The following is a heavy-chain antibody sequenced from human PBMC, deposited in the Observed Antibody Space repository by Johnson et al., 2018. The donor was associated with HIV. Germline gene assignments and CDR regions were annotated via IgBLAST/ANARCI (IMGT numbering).Heavy chain of an antibody. D-gene: IGHD4-23*01. J-gene: IGHJ3*02. V-gene: IGHV3-20*04. Sequence: VQVVESGGGVVQPGRSLRLSCAASGFTFDDYGMSWVRQAPGKGLEWVSGINWNGGSTGYADSVKGRFTISRDNAKNSLYLQMDSLRGEDTAVYYCARDPGNGGRPFDAFDIWGQGTMVTVSA. CDR2: INWNGGST. CDR3: ARDPGNGGRPFDAFDI. CDR1: GFTFDDYG.